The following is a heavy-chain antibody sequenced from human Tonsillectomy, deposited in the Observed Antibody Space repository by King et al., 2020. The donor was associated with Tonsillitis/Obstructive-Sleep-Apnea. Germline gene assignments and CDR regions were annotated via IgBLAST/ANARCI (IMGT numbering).Heavy chain of an antibody. D-gene: IGHD3-9*01. Sequence: QLVQSGAEVKKPGESLRISCKGSGYSFTSYWIDWVRQMPGKGLEWMGTIDPSDSYINYSPSFQGHVTTSSDKSISTAYLQWSSLKASDTAMYYCARRYFDGHYYYYMDVWGKGTTVTVSS. J-gene: IGHJ6*03. CDR2: IDPSDSYI. CDR1: GYSFTSYW. CDR3: ARRYFDGHYYYYMDV. V-gene: IGHV5-10-1*01.